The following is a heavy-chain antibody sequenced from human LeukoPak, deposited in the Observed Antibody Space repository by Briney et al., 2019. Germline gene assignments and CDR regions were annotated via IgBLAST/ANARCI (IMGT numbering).Heavy chain of an antibody. CDR2: ISGDGSHG. Sequence: PGSSLRLSCAASRLTLRLYSMLWASHASAKGLEWGPVISGDGSHGVSADSVEGRFTISRDNSQSTLYLHMNSLRFEDTAVYYCTRDLKVGSNYGGQGTLVTVSS. D-gene: IGHD3-10*01. CDR3: TRDLKVGSNY. CDR1: RLTLRLYS. J-gene: IGHJ4*02. V-gene: IGHV3-30*01.